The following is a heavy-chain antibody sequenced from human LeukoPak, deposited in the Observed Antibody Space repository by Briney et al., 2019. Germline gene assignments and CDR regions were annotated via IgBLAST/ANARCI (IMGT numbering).Heavy chain of an antibody. J-gene: IGHJ3*02. D-gene: IGHD3-10*01. CDR3: AHYYYGSGSYYSGAFDI. V-gene: IGHV1-18*01. CDR2: ISAYNGNT. CDR1: GYTFTSYG. Sequence: GASVKVSCKASGYTFTSYGISWVRQAPGQGLEWMGWISAYNGNTNYAQKLQGRVTMTTDTSTSTAYMELRSLRSDDTAVYYCAHYYYGSGSYYSGAFDIWGQGTMVTVSS.